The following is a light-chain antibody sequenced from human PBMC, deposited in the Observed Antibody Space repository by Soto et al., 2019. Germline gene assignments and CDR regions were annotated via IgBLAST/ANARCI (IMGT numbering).Light chain of an antibody. Sequence: DIVLTQSPGTMTLSPVERPTLSCTSSQSIRSSSLAWYQQKPGQAPRLLIYGGSSRATGIPDRFSGGGSGTDFSLTISRLETEDFSVDYCNQYGSSPLTVCRGSKVEIK. V-gene: IGKV3-20*01. J-gene: IGKJ4*01. CDR1: QSIRSSS. CDR2: GGS. CDR3: NQYGSSPLT.